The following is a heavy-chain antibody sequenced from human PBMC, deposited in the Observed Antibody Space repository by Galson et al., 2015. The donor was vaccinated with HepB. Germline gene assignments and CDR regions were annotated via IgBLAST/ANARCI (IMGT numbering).Heavy chain of an antibody. D-gene: IGHD1-7*01. Sequence: SVKVSCKASGGTFSSYAISWVRQAPGQGLEWMGGIIPIFGTANYAQKFQGRVTITADESTSTAYMELSSLRSEDTAVYYCARVSGWNYGESLDAFDIWGQGTMVTVSS. CDR1: GGTFSSYA. J-gene: IGHJ3*02. CDR3: ARVSGWNYGESLDAFDI. V-gene: IGHV1-69*13. CDR2: IIPIFGTA.